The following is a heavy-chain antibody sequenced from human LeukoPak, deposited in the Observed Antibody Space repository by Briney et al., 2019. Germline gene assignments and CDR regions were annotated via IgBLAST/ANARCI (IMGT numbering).Heavy chain of an antibody. CDR2: IRYDGSSK. V-gene: IGHV3-30*02. D-gene: IGHD6-13*01. Sequence: PGGSLRLSCAASGFTFSSYGMHWVRQAPGKGLEWVAFIRYDGSSKYYADSVKGRFTISRDNSKNTLYLQMNSLRAEDTAVYYCAKPKQQLVPYGMDVWGQGTTVTVSS. CDR1: GFTFSSYG. J-gene: IGHJ6*02. CDR3: AKPKQQLVPYGMDV.